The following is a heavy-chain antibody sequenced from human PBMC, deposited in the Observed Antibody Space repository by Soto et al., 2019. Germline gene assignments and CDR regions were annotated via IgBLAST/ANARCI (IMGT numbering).Heavy chain of an antibody. CDR2: INPSGGST. J-gene: IGHJ3*02. D-gene: IGHD1-7*01. CDR1: GSPFSSYY. CDR3: ARVPKLELHAFDI. V-gene: IGHV1-46*01. Sequence: XSVKVSCKASGSPFSSYYMDWVRKAPGQGLEWMGIINPSGGSTSYAQKFQGRVTMTRDTSTSTVYMELSSLRSEDTAVYYCARVPKLELHAFDIWGQRTMVTVSS.